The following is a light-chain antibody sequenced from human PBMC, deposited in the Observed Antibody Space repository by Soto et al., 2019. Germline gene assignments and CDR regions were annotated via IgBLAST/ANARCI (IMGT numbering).Light chain of an antibody. V-gene: IGKV3-20*01. Sequence: EIVFTQSPGTLSLSPGERATLSCRASQSVSSSYLAWYQQKPGQAPRLLIYGASSRATGIPDRFSGGGSGTDFTLTISRLEPEDFAVYYCQQYGSSPLTFGGGTKVEIK. CDR1: QSVSSSY. CDR2: GAS. J-gene: IGKJ4*01. CDR3: QQYGSSPLT.